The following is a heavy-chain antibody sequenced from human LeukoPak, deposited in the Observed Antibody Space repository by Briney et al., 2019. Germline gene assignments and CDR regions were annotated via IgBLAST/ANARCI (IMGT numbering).Heavy chain of an antibody. J-gene: IGHJ5*02. D-gene: IGHD1-26*01. CDR1: GFTFSTNS. CDR2: ITSNGGST. V-gene: IGHV3-64D*08. CDR3: VTVGMTSIWSYLRFDP. Sequence: PGGSLRLSCSASGFTFSTNSVHWVRQAPGKGLEFVSAITSNGGSTYYADSVKGRFTISRDNSKNTLYLQMSSLRAEDTAVYYCVTVGMTSIWSYLRFDPRGQGTLVSVSS.